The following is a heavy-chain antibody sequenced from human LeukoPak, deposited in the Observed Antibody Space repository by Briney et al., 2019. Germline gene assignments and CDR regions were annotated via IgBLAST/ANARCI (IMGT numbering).Heavy chain of an antibody. Sequence: GGSLRLSCAASGLIFSGSWMNWVRQAPGRGLEWVATINPDGNKKGVADSVRGRFTISRDDAENSLYLQMNSLRAEDTAVYYCARDFAYKKFDYWGQGTLFTVSS. CDR2: INPDGNKK. J-gene: IGHJ4*02. D-gene: IGHD2-21*01. CDR3: ARDFAYKKFDY. CDR1: GLIFSGSW. V-gene: IGHV3-7*03.